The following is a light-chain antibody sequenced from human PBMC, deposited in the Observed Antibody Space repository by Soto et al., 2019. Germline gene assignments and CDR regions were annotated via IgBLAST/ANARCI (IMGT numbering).Light chain of an antibody. J-gene: IGKJ3*01. V-gene: IGKV3-20*01. CDR2: GAT. CDR1: QSVSSRY. CDR3: QQYSNSPFT. Sequence: ESVWTQSPGTLSMSPGERATLSCSASQSVSSRYVAWHQQKPGQAPRLLLSGATNRATGIPDRFSGSGSGTDFTLTISRLETEDFAVYYCQQYSNSPFTFGPGT.